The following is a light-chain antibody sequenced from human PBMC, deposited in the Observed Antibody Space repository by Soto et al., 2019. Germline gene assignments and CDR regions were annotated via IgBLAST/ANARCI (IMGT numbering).Light chain of an antibody. CDR1: QSVSSY. CDR2: DAS. V-gene: IGKV3-11*01. CDR3: QQRSNWRGT. Sequence: EIVLTQSPATLSLSPGERATLSCRASQSVSSYLAWYQQKPGQAPRLLIYDASNRATGIPARFSGSGSGTDFTLTISSLEPEDFAVYYCQQRSNWRGTFGQGTK. J-gene: IGKJ1*01.